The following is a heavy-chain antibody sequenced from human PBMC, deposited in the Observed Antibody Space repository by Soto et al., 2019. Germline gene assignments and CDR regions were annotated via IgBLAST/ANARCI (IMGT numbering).Heavy chain of an antibody. D-gene: IGHD6-19*01. CDR3: ARGGGGWFSSYWYFDL. J-gene: IGHJ2*01. CDR1: GGSFGGYD. CDR2: INHSGST. Sequence: SETLSLTCAVYGGSFGGYDWSWIRQPPGKGLEWIGEINHSGSTNYNPSLKSRVTISVDTSKNQFSLKLSSVTAADTAVYYCARGGGGWFSSYWYFDLWGRGTLVTVSS. V-gene: IGHV4-34*01.